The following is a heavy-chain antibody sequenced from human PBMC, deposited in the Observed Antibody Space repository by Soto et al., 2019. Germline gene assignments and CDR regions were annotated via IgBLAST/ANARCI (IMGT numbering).Heavy chain of an antibody. D-gene: IGHD6-13*01. Sequence: QVQLVESGGGVVQTGRSLTLSCAASGFTFSSYAMHWVRQAPGKGLEWVAAIWYDGNNKYYADSVKGRFTISRDNSKNTLYLQMNSLRAEDTAVYYCARRAEWSWYWFDPWGQGTLVTVSS. CDR1: GFTFSSYA. CDR3: ARRAEWSWYWFDP. CDR2: IWYDGNNK. V-gene: IGHV3-33*01. J-gene: IGHJ5*02.